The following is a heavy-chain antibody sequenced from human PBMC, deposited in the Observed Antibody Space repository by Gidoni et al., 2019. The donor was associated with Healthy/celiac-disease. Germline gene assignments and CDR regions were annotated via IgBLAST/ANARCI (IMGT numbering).Heavy chain of an antibody. CDR2: IIPIFGTA. J-gene: IGHJ3*02. Sequence: QVQLVQSAAEVTKPGSPVKVSCKPSGGTFSSYAISWVRQAPGQGLEWLGGIIPIFGTANYAQKFQGRVTITADESTSTAYMELSSLRSEDTAVYYCARVPYYYDSSGYYSNAFDIWGQGTMVTVSS. CDR1: GGTFSSYA. D-gene: IGHD3-22*01. V-gene: IGHV1-69*01. CDR3: ARVPYYYDSSGYYSNAFDI.